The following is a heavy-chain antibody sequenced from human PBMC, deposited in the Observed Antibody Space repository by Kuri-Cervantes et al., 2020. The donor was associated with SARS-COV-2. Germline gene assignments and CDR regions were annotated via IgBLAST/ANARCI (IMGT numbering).Heavy chain of an antibody. CDR1: GFTFSSYA. Sequence: GGSLRLSCAASGFTFSSYAMHWVRQAPGKGLEWVAVISYDGSNKYYADSVKGRFTISRDNAKNSLYLQMNSLRAEDTAVYYCARDRENYYDSSGYSMDYWGQGTLVTVSS. CDR3: ARDRENYYDSSGYSMDY. V-gene: IGHV3-30*04. J-gene: IGHJ4*02. D-gene: IGHD3-22*01. CDR2: ISYDGSNK.